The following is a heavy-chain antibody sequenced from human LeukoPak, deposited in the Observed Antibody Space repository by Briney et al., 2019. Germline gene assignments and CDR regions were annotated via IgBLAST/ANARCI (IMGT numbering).Heavy chain of an antibody. Sequence: SVKVSCKPSGYTFTNYGISWVRQAPGQGREWMGYIDTDNGNTNYAQRFQGRVTMTTDTSTSTAYVEVKTLTSDDTAVYYCARDAMKVRLTPEYWGEGTPVTVSS. CDR2: IDTDNGNT. D-gene: IGHD1-1*01. CDR3: ARDAMKVRLTPEY. J-gene: IGHJ4*02. CDR1: GYTFTNYG. V-gene: IGHV1-18*01.